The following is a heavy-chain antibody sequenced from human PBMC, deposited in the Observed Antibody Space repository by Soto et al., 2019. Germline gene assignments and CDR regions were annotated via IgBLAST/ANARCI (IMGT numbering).Heavy chain of an antibody. CDR3: ARGLIVVVPAAPAYYFDY. CDR1: GGSIRSYY. CDR2: IYYSGST. Sequence: PSETLSLTCTVSGGSIRSYYWTWIRQPPGKGLEWIGYIYYSGSTSYNPSLKSRVTISVDTSKNQFSLKLSSVTAADTAVYYCARGLIVVVPAAPAYYFDYWGQGTLVTVSS. J-gene: IGHJ4*02. D-gene: IGHD2-2*01. V-gene: IGHV4-59*12.